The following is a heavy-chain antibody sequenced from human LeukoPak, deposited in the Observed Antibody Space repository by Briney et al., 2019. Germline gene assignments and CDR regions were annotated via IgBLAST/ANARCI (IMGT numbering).Heavy chain of an antibody. D-gene: IGHD3/OR15-3a*01. CDR2: IYHSGST. CDR3: ARSYWTGYHHLDF. CDR1: GGSISSSYR. Sequence: SETLSLTCAVSGGSISSSYRWTWVRQPPGKGLEWIGEIYHSGSTNYNPSLKSRLTISVDKSKNQFSLKLSSVSAADTAVYYWARSYWTGYHHLDFWGQGTLVTVSS. V-gene: IGHV4-4*02. J-gene: IGHJ4*02.